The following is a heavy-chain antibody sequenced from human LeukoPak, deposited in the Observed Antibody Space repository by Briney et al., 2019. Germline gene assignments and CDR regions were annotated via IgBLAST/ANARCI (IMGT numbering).Heavy chain of an antibody. J-gene: IGHJ3*02. V-gene: IGHV1-2*02. D-gene: IGHD2-2*01. Sequence: ASVKVSCKASGYTFTGYYMHWVRQAPGQGLEWMGWINPNSGGTNYAQKFQGRVTMTRDTSISTAYMELSRLRSDDTAVYYCARAKEGGVVVVPAAMPSPLDAFDIWGQGTMVTVSS. CDR2: INPNSGGT. CDR3: ARAKEGGVVVVPAAMPSPLDAFDI. CDR1: GYTFTGYY.